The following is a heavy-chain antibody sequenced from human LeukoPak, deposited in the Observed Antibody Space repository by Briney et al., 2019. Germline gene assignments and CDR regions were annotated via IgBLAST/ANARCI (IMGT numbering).Heavy chain of an antibody. CDR2: ISGSGGST. D-gene: IGHD2-2*01. CDR1: GFTFSTYA. CDR3: AKGKVGIVVVLAAVNFDY. J-gene: IGHJ4*02. Sequence: PGGSLRLSCAASGFTFSTYAVNWVRQAPGKGLEWVSAISGSGGSTYYADSVKGRFTISRDNSKNTLYLQMNSLRAEDTAVYYCAKGKVGIVVVLAAVNFDYWGQGTLVTVSS. V-gene: IGHV3-23*01.